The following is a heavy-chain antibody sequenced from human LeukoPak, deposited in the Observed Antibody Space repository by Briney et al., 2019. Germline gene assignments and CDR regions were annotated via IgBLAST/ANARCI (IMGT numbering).Heavy chain of an antibody. Sequence: ASVKVSCKASRYTFTSYTMHWVRQAPGQRLEWMGWINTGNGNTKYSQEFQGRVTITRDTSASTAYMELSSLRSEDMAVYYCARGEVVVAATSWFDPWGQGTLVTVSS. D-gene: IGHD2-15*01. CDR1: RYTFTSYT. CDR3: ARGEVVVAATSWFDP. J-gene: IGHJ5*02. V-gene: IGHV1-3*03. CDR2: INTGNGNT.